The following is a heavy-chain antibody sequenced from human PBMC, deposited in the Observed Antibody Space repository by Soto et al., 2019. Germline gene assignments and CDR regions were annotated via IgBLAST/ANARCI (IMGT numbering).Heavy chain of an antibody. CDR1: GFIFSNYA. J-gene: IGHJ4*02. V-gene: IGHV3-23*01. CDR2: ISGSGATT. D-gene: IGHD1-1*01. CDR3: TKGGIPRRYNIPKVDFDY. Sequence: EVHLLESGGDLVQRGGSLRHSCAASGFIFSNYAMSWVRQAPGRGLEWVSAISGSGATTYYPDSVKGRFTISRDNSKNTLYLQMNNLRADDTAVYYCTKGGIPRRYNIPKVDFDYWGQGSLVTVSS.